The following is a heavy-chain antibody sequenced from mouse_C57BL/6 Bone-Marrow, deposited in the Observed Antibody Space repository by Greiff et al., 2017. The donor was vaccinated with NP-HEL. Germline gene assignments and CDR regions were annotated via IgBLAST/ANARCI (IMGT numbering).Heavy chain of an antibody. CDR1: GYTFTDYE. Sequence: VQLQQSGAELVRPGASVTLSCKASGYTFTDYEMHWVKQTPVHGLEWIGAIDPETGGTAYNQKFKGKAILTADTSSSTASMELRSLPSEDSAVYYCTRAYYSKNVRFAYGGQGTLVTVSA. CDR3: TRAYYSKNVRFAY. CDR2: IDPETGGT. J-gene: IGHJ3*01. D-gene: IGHD2-5*01. V-gene: IGHV1-15*01.